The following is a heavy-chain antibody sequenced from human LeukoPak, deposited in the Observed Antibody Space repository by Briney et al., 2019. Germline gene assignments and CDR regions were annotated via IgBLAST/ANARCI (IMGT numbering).Heavy chain of an antibody. V-gene: IGHV1-46*01. Sequence: GASVKVSCKASGYTFTSYYMHWVRQAPGQGLEWMGIINPSGGSTSYARKFQGRVTMTRDMSTSTVYMELSSLRSEDTAVYYCARDGYGGNYYYYYYMDVWGKGTTVTVSS. CDR2: INPSGGST. CDR1: GYTFTSYY. D-gene: IGHD4-23*01. J-gene: IGHJ6*03. CDR3: ARDGYGGNYYYYYYMDV.